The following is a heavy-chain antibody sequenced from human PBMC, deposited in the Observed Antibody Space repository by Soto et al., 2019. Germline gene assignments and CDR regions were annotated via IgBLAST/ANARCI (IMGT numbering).Heavy chain of an antibody. V-gene: IGHV1-46*01. CDR2: INPSGGST. Sequence: QVQLVQSGAEVKKPGASVKVSCKASGYTFSTYYMHWVRQAPGQGYEWMGIINPSGGSTTYAQKFQGRVTMTRDTSTNTVYMELSSLKSEDTAVYYCAWYDYNGYYFDYWGQGTLVTVSS. J-gene: IGHJ4*02. CDR3: AWYDYNGYYFDY. CDR1: GYTFSTYY. D-gene: IGHD4-4*01.